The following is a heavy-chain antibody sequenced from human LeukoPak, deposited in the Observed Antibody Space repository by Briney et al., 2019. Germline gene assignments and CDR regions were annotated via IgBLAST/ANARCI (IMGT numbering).Heavy chain of an antibody. D-gene: IGHD5-12*01. CDR2: INTSGGST. J-gene: IGHJ4*02. V-gene: IGHV1-46*01. Sequence: ASGKASCKASGYIFANYYMHWVRQAHGQGREWMGIINTSGGSTSSAQKFQGRVIMTRATSTSTVYMELSSLRSEDTALYYCARDAFLSGSLSPIDYWGQGTLVTVSS. CDR3: ARDAFLSGSLSPIDY. CDR1: GYIFANYY.